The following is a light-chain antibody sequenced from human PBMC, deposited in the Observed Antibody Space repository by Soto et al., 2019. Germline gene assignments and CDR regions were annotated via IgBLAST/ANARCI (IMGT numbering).Light chain of an antibody. Sequence: DIQMTQSPSSLSASVGDRVTLTCQASQDISNYLNWYQQKPGKTPRLMIYDASNLETGVPSRFSGSGSGTDFTFTISSLQPEDIATYYRQQYDDLPYTFGPGTKVDIK. CDR2: DAS. CDR3: QQYDDLPYT. CDR1: QDISNY. J-gene: IGKJ3*01. V-gene: IGKV1-33*01.